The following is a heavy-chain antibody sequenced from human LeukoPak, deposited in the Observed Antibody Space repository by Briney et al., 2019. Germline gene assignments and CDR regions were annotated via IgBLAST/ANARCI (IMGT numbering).Heavy chain of an antibody. Sequence: GGSLRLSCAASAFTFSDYYMSWIRQAPGKGLEWISYISGSSTYTKYADSVKGRFTISRDNAKNSLYLQMNSLRAEDTAVYYCARTVSGDGYPFDSWGQGTLVTVSS. V-gene: IGHV3-11*03. CDR3: ARTVSGDGYPFDS. CDR1: AFTFSDYY. D-gene: IGHD5-24*01. J-gene: IGHJ4*02. CDR2: ISGSSTYT.